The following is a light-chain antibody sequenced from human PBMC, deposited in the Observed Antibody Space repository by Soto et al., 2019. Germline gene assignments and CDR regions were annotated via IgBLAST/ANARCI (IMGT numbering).Light chain of an antibody. Sequence: EIVMTQSPVTLSLSPGERSTLSCMASQSVRSNLAWYQQKPGQAPRLLIYGASTRDVGIPDRFSGSGSGTDFTLTITRLEPEDFAVYYCQQYDGSLFTFGPGTKVDIK. CDR3: QQYDGSLFT. J-gene: IGKJ3*01. CDR1: QSVRSN. CDR2: GAS. V-gene: IGKV3-20*01.